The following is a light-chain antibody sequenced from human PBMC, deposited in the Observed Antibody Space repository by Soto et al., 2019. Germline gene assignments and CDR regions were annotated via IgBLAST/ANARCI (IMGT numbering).Light chain of an antibody. CDR3: SSYTSSSTWV. V-gene: IGLV2-14*01. CDR2: DVS. Sequence: QSVLTQPASVSGSPGQSITISCTGTSSDVGGYNDVSWYQQHPGKAPKLMIYDVSNRPSGVSNRFSGSKSGNAASLTISGLHAEDEADYYCSSYTSSSTWVFGGGTKLTVL. J-gene: IGLJ3*02. CDR1: SSDVGGYND.